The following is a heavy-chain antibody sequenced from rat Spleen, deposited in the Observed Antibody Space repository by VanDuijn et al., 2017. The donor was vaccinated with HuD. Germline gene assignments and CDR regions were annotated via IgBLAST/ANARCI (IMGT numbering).Heavy chain of an antibody. D-gene: IGHD1-9*01. CDR3: ARRHYGYTDYFDY. J-gene: IGHJ2*01. V-gene: IGHV5-7*01. Sequence: EVQLVESGGDLVQPGRSLKLSCAASGFIFNNYDMAWVRQAPRKGLEWVATISSDGRRNYYRDSVKGRFTISRDNAKSSLYLQMDSLRSEDTATYYCARRHYGYTDYFDYWGQGVMVTVSS. CDR1: GFIFNNYD. CDR2: ISSDGRRN.